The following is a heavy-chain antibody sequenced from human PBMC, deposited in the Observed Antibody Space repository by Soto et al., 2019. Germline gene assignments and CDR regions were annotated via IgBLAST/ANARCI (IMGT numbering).Heavy chain of an antibody. CDR2: ITSSGSYV. D-gene: IGHD3-3*02. CDR1: GFTFSRNT. V-gene: IGHV3-21*01. J-gene: IGHJ6*02. Sequence: GGSLRLSXVTSGFTFSRNTMNWVRQAPGKGLEWVASITSSGSYVYYADSVKGRFSASRDNAKNSLSLQMDSLRPDDTAIYFCVKDEGIEAMDVWGQGTTVTVSS. CDR3: VKDEGIEAMDV.